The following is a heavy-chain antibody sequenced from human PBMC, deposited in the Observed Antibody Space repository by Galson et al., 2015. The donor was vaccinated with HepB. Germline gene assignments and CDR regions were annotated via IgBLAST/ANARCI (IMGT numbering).Heavy chain of an antibody. CDR2: ISYDGSNK. Sequence: SLRLSCAASGFTFSSYGMHWVRQAPGKGLEWVAVISYDGSNKYYADSVKGRFTISRDNSKNTLYLQMNSLRAEDTAVYYCAKDGDSSGYWSIYYYYYYMDVWGKGTTVTVSS. CDR1: GFTFSSYG. V-gene: IGHV3-30*18. J-gene: IGHJ6*03. D-gene: IGHD3-22*01. CDR3: AKDGDSSGYWSIYYYYYYMDV.